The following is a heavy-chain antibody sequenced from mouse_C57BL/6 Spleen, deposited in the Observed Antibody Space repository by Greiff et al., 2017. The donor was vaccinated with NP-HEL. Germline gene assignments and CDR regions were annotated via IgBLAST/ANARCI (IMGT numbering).Heavy chain of an antibody. J-gene: IGHJ2*01. CDR1: GYTFTDYY. CDR3: ARRTGHFDY. V-gene: IGHV1-76*01. D-gene: IGHD4-1*01. CDR2: IYPGSGNT. Sequence: VKLMESGAELVRPGASVKLSCKASGYTFTDYYINWVKQRPGQGLEWIARIYPGSGNTYYNEKFKGKATLTAEKSSSTAYMQLSSLTSEDSAVYFCARRTGHFDYWGQGTTLTVSS.